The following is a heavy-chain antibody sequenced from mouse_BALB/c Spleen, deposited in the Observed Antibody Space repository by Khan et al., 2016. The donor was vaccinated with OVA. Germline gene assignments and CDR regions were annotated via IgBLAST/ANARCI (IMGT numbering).Heavy chain of an antibody. V-gene: IGHV3-8*02. CDR2: IIYTGYT. Sequence: EVQLQESGPSLVKPSQTLSLTCSVTGDSITSGYWNWIRKFPGNKLEYMGYIIYTGYTYYNTSLQSRISITRHTAKNQYYLQLNAVTDEDTATYDCARSTYRYAFVYWGQGTLVTVSA. D-gene: IGHD2-12*01. J-gene: IGHJ3*01. CDR1: GDSITSGY. CDR3: ARSTYRYAFVY.